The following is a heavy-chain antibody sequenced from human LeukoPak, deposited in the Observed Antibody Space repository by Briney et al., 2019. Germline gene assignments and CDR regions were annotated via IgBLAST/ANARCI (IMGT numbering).Heavy chain of an antibody. CDR2: INHSGST. V-gene: IGHV4-34*01. Sequence: PSETLSLTCAVYGGSFSGYYWSWIRQPPGKGLEWIGEINHSGSTNYNPSLKSRVTISVDTSKNQFSLKLSPVTAADMAVYYCARRRITMVRGVIIRGYFGYWGQGTLVTVSS. J-gene: IGHJ4*02. D-gene: IGHD3-10*01. CDR1: GGSFSGYY. CDR3: ARRRITMVRGVIIRGYFGY.